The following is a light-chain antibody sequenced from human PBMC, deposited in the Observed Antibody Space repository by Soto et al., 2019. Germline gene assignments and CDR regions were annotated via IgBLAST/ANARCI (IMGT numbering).Light chain of an antibody. Sequence: QSVLTQPPSSSVSPGQSVTISFTGTSGDVGGYDYVSCYQQHPGKAPKLMIYEVTKRPLGVPDRFSGSKSGNTASLTVSGLQAEDEADYYCSSYAGSDNPYVFGTGTKVTVL. J-gene: IGLJ1*01. CDR1: SGDVGGYDY. V-gene: IGLV2-8*01. CDR2: EVT. CDR3: SSYAGSDNPYV.